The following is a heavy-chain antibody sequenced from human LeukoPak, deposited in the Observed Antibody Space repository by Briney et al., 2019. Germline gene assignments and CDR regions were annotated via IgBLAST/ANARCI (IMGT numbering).Heavy chain of an antibody. Sequence: GGSLRLSCAASGFTFSGWAMSWVRQVPGEGLEWVSSISPSASDTYYADSVKGRFTISRDNPKSTLYLQMNSPRADDTALYFCAKDLGGEGGSGFPGYWGQGTLVTVSS. CDR1: GFTFSGWA. D-gene: IGHD3-10*01. CDR2: ISPSASDT. CDR3: AKDLGGEGGSGFPGY. J-gene: IGHJ4*02. V-gene: IGHV3-23*01.